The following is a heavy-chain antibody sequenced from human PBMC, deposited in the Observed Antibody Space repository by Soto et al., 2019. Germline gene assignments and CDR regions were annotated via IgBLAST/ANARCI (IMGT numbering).Heavy chain of an antibody. CDR1: GFTFSSYA. D-gene: IGHD1-26*01. J-gene: IGHJ5*02. CDR2: ISGSGGST. Sequence: PGGSLRLSCAASGFTFSSYAMSWVRQAPGKGLEWVSAISGSGGSTYYADSVKGRFTISRDNSKNTLYLQMNSLRAEDTAVYYCAKDLRGPRSRDWFDPWGQGTLVTVSS. V-gene: IGHV3-23*01. CDR3: AKDLRGPRSRDWFDP.